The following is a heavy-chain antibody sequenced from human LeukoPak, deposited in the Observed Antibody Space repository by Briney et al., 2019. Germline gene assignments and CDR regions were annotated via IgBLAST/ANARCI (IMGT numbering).Heavy chain of an antibody. CDR1: GFTFSDYY. Sequence: PGGSLRLSCAASGFTFSDYYMSWIRQAPGKGLEWVSYISSSGSTIYYADSVKGRFTISRDNAKNSLYLQMNSLRAEDTAVYYCAGDSSHRYSNYSYYYYYYGMDVWGQGTTVTVSS. CDR2: ISSSGSTI. D-gene: IGHD4-4*01. V-gene: IGHV3-11*01. J-gene: IGHJ6*02. CDR3: AGDSSHRYSNYSYYYYYYGMDV.